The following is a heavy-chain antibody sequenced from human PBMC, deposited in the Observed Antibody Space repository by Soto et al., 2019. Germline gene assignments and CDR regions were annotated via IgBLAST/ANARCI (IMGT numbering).Heavy chain of an antibody. V-gene: IGHV1-18*04. CDR1: GYTFTNYG. J-gene: IGHJ4*02. D-gene: IGHD2-2*01. CDR3: ARDLDWRRYHELSY. CDR2: ISVYNGNT. Sequence: QVQLVQSGTEVKRPGASVKVSCKASGYTFTNYGLSWVRQAPGQGLEWMGWISVYNGNTNYAQKLQGRVTMTTDTSTSTAYMEVRSLRSDDTAVYYCARDLDWRRYHELSYWGQGTLVTVSS.